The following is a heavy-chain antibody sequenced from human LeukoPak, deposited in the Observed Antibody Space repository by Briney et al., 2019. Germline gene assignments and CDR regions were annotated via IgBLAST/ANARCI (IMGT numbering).Heavy chain of an antibody. D-gene: IGHD3-3*01. J-gene: IGHJ4*02. CDR2: IWYDGSNK. Sequence: GGSLRLSCVASGFTFSSYGMHWVRQAPGKGLEGVAVIWYDGSNKYYADSVKGRFTISRDNSKSTLYLQMNSLRAEDTAVYYCARDGGYDFWSGYYQDYWGQGTLVTVSS. CDR1: GFTFSSYG. V-gene: IGHV3-33*01. CDR3: ARDGGYDFWSGYYQDY.